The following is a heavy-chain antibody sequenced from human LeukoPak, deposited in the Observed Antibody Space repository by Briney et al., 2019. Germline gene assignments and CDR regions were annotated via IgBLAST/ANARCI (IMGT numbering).Heavy chain of an antibody. D-gene: IGHD6-13*01. CDR1: GFTFSSYA. CDR3: ARVAGGTTFDY. V-gene: IGHV3-23*01. Sequence: PGGSLRLSCAASGFTFSSYAMSWVRQAPGKGLEWVSAISGSGGSTYYADSVKGRFTISRDTAKNTLYLQMNSLRAEDTAIYYCARVAGGTTFDYWGQGARVTVSS. J-gene: IGHJ4*02. CDR2: ISGSGGST.